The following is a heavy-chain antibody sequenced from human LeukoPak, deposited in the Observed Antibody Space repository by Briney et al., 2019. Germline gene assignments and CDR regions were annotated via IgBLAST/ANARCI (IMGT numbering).Heavy chain of an antibody. J-gene: IGHJ4*02. CDR3: ARDHFA. Sequence: SVKVSCKACVLTFSIYAIRWVRQAPGQGLEWMGGIIPIFGTANYAQKFQGRVTITTDESTSTAYMELSSLSSEDTAVYYCARDHFAWGQGTLVTVSS. V-gene: IGHV1-69*05. CDR2: IIPIFGTA. CDR1: VLTFSIYA.